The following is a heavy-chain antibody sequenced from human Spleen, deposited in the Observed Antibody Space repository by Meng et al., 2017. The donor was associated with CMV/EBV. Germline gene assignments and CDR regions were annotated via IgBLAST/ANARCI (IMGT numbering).Heavy chain of an antibody. J-gene: IGHJ5*02. D-gene: IGHD3-10*01. CDR3: ARHGDPNWFDP. CDR2: IFYNGNM. CDR1: GGSIRVNDHY. V-gene: IGHV4-39*01. Sequence: SETLSLTCKVSGGSIRVNDHYWGWIRQPPGKGLQWIASIFYNGNMYYNPSLKSRVTMSVDTSKNQFSLRLTSVTAADTAMYYCARHGDPNWFDPWGRGTLVTV.